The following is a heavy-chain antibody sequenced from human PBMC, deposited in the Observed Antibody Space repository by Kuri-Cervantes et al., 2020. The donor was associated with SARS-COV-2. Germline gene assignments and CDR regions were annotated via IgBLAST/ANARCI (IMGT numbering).Heavy chain of an antibody. D-gene: IGHD6-13*01. CDR1: GFTFSSYA. V-gene: IGHV3-7*03. CDR3: ARPMAAAGTYYYYGMDV. CDR2: IKQDGSEK. Sequence: GGSLRLSCAASGFTFSSYAMSWVRQAPGKGLEWVANIKQDGSEKYYVDSVKGRSTISRDNAKNSLYLQMNSLRAEDTAVYYCARPMAAAGTYYYYGMDVWGQGTTVTVSS. J-gene: IGHJ6*02.